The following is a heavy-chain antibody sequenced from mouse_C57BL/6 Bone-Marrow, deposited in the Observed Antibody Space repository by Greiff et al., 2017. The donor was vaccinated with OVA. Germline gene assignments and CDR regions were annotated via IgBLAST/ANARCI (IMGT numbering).Heavy chain of an antibody. D-gene: IGHD1-1*01. J-gene: IGHJ2*01. CDR2: IRNKANGYTT. CDR3: ARYTTVVAKDFDY. V-gene: IGHV7-3*01. CDR1: GFTFTDYY. Sequence: EVKLQESGGGLVQPGGSLSLSCAASGFTFTDYYMSWVRQPPGKALEWLGFIRNKANGYTTEYSASVKGRFTISRDNSQSILYLQMNALRAEDSATYYCARYTTVVAKDFDYWGQGTTLTVSS.